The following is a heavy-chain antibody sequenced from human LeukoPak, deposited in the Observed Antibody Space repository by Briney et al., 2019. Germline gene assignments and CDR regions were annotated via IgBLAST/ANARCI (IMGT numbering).Heavy chain of an antibody. CDR1: GFTFTTYW. V-gene: IGHV3-74*01. CDR2: IKRDGSIT. Sequence: GGSLRLSCAASGFTFTTYWMHWVRQAPGKGLVWVSHIKRDGSITNYADSVKGRFTISRDNSKNTLYLQMNSLRAEDTAVYYCANPGFPPNYYGDDEGSNYWGQGTLVTVSS. CDR3: ANPGFPPNYYGDDEGSNY. D-gene: IGHD4-17*01. J-gene: IGHJ4*02.